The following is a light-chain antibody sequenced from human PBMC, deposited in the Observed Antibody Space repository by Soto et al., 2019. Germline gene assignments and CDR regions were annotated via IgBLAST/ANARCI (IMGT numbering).Light chain of an antibody. J-gene: IGLJ3*02. V-gene: IGLV2-23*02. Sequence: QPVLTQPASVSGSPGQSISIACTGTRSDIGSYNLVSWYQQHPGKAPKLLIYEVTKRPSGVSNRFSASKSGNTASLTISGLQAEDEADYYCCSYAGSSTFVVFGGGTKLTVL. CDR1: RSDIGSYNL. CDR3: CSYAGSSTFVV. CDR2: EVT.